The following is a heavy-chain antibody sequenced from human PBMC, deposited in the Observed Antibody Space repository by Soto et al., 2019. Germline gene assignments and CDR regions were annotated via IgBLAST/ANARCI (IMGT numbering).Heavy chain of an antibody. CDR2: ISSNGGST. V-gene: IGHV3-64*01. D-gene: IGHD2-2*01. Sequence: HPGGSLRLSCAVSGFTFSSYAMHWVRQAPGKGLEYVSAISSNGGSTYYANSVKGRFTISRDNSKNTLYLQMGSLRAEDMAVYYCARDTYCSSTSCPPVFDPWGQGTLVTVSS. J-gene: IGHJ5*02. CDR1: GFTFSSYA. CDR3: ARDTYCSSTSCPPVFDP.